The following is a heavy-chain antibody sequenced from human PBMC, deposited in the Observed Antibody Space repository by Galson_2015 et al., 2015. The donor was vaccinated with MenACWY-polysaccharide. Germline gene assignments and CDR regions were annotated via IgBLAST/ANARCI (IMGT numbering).Heavy chain of an antibody. Sequence: SLRLSCAASGFTFSSYAIHWVRQAPGKGLEWVAVISYDGSDKYYTDSVKGRFTISRDNSKNMLYLQMNSLRPEDTAMYYCATGSMGWALDPWGQGTLVTVSS. CDR1: GFTFSSYA. V-gene: IGHV3-30*14. CDR3: ATGSMGWALDP. CDR2: ISYDGSDK. J-gene: IGHJ5*02. D-gene: IGHD2-2*01.